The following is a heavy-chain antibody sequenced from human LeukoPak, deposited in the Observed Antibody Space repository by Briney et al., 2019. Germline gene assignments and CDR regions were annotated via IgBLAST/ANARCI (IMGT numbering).Heavy chain of an antibody. CDR1: GFTFSSYN. CDR2: ITSSSSYT. V-gene: IGHV3-21*01. D-gene: IGHD5-18*01. Sequence: GGSLRLSCAASGFTFSSYNMSWVRQAPGKGLEWVSSITSSSSYTYYADSVKGRFTISRDNAKNSLYLQMNSLRAEDTAVYYCAGKNEYTYGSIFDYWGQGTLVTVSS. J-gene: IGHJ4*02. CDR3: AGKNEYTYGSIFDY.